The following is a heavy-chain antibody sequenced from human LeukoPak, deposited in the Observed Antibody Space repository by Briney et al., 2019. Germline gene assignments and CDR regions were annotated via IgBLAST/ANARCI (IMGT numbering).Heavy chain of an antibody. CDR2: INHSGST. CDR1: GGSFSGYY. D-gene: IGHD3-10*01. CDR3: AGQRLLWFGELLIGGIDY. J-gene: IGHJ4*02. Sequence: SETLSLTRAVYGGSFSGYYWSWIRQPPGKGLEWIGEINHSGSTNYNPSLKSRVTISVDTSKNQFSLKLSSVTAADTAVYYCAGQRLLWFGELLIGGIDYWGQGTLVTVSS. V-gene: IGHV4-34*01.